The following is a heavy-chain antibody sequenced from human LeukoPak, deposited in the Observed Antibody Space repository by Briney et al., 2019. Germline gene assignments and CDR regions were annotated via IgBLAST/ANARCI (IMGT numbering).Heavy chain of an antibody. CDR3: ARSDQWVDREMATITTPADY. Sequence: ASVKVSCKASGYTFTGYYMHWARQAPGQGLEWMGRINPNRGGTNYARKFQGRVTMTRDTSISTAYMELSRLRSDDTAVYYCARSDQWVDREMATITTPADYWGQGTLVTVSS. D-gene: IGHD5-24*01. V-gene: IGHV1-2*06. CDR2: INPNRGGT. J-gene: IGHJ4*02. CDR1: GYTFTGYY.